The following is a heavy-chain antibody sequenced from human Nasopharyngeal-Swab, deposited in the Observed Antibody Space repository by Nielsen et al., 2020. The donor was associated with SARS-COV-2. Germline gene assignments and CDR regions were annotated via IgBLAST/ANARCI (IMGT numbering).Heavy chain of an antibody. CDR3: ARERGGGYGDY. D-gene: IGHD5-12*01. CDR1: GFTFSPYT. CDR2: ITGTSDSI. V-gene: IGHV3-48*04. Sequence: LSLTCAASGFTFSPYTMTWVRQAPGKGLEWLSYITGTSDSIRYADSVKGRFTISRDNAKNSLFLQMNGPTAEDTAVYYCARERGGGYGDYWGQGTLVTVSS. J-gene: IGHJ4*02.